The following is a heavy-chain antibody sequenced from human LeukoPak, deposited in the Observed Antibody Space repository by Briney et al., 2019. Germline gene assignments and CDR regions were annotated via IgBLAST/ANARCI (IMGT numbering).Heavy chain of an antibody. CDR3: ARDTYSSGYPPNVREYYMDV. CDR2: IYYSGST. J-gene: IGHJ6*03. D-gene: IGHD3-22*01. CDR1: GGSICSYY. V-gene: IGHV4-59*01. Sequence: SETLSLTCTVSGGSICSYYWSWIRQPPGKGLEWIGYIYYSGSTNYNPSLKSRVTISVDTSKNQFSLKLSSVTAADTAVYYCARDTYSSGYPPNVREYYMDVWGKGTTVTVSS.